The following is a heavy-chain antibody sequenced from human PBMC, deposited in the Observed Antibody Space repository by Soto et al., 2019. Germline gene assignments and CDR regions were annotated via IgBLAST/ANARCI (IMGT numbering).Heavy chain of an antibody. V-gene: IGHV1-69*13. CDR2: IIPIFGTA. CDR3: ARVNLGEMTNTAMVTPYSPTPTREYYYYYYGMDV. CDR1: GGTFSSYA. J-gene: IGHJ6*02. Sequence: GASVKVSCKASGGTFSSYAISWVRQAPGQGLEWMGGIIPIFGTANYAQKFQGRVTITADESTSTAYMELSSLRSEDTAVYYCARVNLGEMTNTAMVTPYSPTPTREYYYYYYGMDVWGQGTTVTVSS. D-gene: IGHD5-18*01.